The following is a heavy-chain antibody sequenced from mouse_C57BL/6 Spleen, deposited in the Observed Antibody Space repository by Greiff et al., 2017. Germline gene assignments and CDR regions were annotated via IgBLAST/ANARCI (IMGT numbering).Heavy chain of an antibody. Sequence: QVQLQQPGAELVRPGSSVKLSCKASGYTFTSYWMHWVKQRPIQGLEWIGNIDPSDSETHYNQKLKDKATLTVDKSSSTADMQLSSLTSGDSAVYYGASSTMVTTGVGFDYWGQGTTLTVSS. CDR2: IDPSDSET. D-gene: IGHD2-2*01. CDR3: ASSTMVTTGVGFDY. CDR1: GYTFTSYW. V-gene: IGHV1-52*01. J-gene: IGHJ2*01.